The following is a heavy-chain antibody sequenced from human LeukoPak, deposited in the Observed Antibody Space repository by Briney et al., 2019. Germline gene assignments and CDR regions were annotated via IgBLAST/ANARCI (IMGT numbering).Heavy chain of an antibody. J-gene: IGHJ4*02. V-gene: IGHV3-30-3*01. CDR1: GFTFSSYA. Sequence: GGSLRLSCAASGFTFSSYAMHWVRQAPGKGLEWVAVISYDGSNKYYADSVKGRFTISRDNSKNTLYLQMNSLRAEDTAVYYCAGTIVGAGGFDYWGQGTLVTVSS. CDR3: AGTIVGAGGFDY. D-gene: IGHD1-26*01. CDR2: ISYDGSNK.